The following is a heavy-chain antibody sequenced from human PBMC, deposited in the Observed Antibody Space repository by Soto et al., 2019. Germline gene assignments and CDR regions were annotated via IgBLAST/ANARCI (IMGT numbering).Heavy chain of an antibody. J-gene: IGHJ5*02. CDR3: ARQRRGSYYDSSGYYYDLGWFDP. Sequence: QLQLQESGPGLVKPSETLSLTCTVSGDSISSSSYYWGWIRQPPGKGLEWIGSIYYSGSTYYNLSLKSRVAISIDTSKNQFSLKMNSVTAADTAVYYCARQRRGSYYDSSGYYYDLGWFDPWGQGTLVTVSS. CDR1: GDSISSSSYY. D-gene: IGHD3-22*01. CDR2: IYYSGST. V-gene: IGHV4-39*01.